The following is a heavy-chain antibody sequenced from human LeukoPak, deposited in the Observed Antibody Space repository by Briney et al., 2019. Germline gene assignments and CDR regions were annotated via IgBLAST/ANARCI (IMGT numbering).Heavy chain of an antibody. D-gene: IGHD3-3*01. CDR1: GFTFSSYA. Sequence: GGSLRLSCAASGFTFSSYAMGWVRQAPGKGLEWVSATSGSGISTYYADSVRGRFTISRDNSKNTLYPQMNSLRAEDTAVYYCAKDPHYDFWSGNYFDYWGQGTLVTVSS. CDR2: TSGSGIST. V-gene: IGHV3-23*01. CDR3: AKDPHYDFWSGNYFDY. J-gene: IGHJ4*02.